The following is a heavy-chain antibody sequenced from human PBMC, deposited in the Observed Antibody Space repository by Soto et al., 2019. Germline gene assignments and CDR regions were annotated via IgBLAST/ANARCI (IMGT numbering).Heavy chain of an antibody. CDR1: CGSISSGGYY. CDR2: IYYSGST. CDR3: ARDSRDAFDI. J-gene: IGHJ3*02. V-gene: IGHV4-31*03. Sequence: NPSETLSLTCTVSCGSISSGGYYWSWIRQHPGKGLEWIGYIYYSGSTYYNPSLKSRVTISVDTSKNQFSLKLSSVTAADTAVYYRARDSRDAFDIWGQGTMVTVSS.